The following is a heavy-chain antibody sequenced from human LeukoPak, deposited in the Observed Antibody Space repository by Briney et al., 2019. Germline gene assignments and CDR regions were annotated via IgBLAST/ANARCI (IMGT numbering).Heavy chain of an antibody. CDR3: AKGGSAVNYYYYMDV. CDR2: ISYDGSNK. Sequence: PGGSLRLSCAASGFTFSSYAMHWVRQAPGKGLEWVAVISYDGSNKYYADSVKGRFTISRDNSKNTLYLQMSSLRAEDTAVYYCAKGGSAVNYYYYMDVWGKGTTVTVSS. J-gene: IGHJ6*03. V-gene: IGHV3-30-3*01. D-gene: IGHD6-6*01. CDR1: GFTFSSYA.